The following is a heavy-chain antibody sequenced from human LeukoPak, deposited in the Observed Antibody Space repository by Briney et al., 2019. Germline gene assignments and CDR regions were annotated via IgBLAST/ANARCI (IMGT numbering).Heavy chain of an antibody. Sequence: GGSLRLSCAASGFTFSSYTMNWVRQAPGEGLEWVSSISSTSSYIYYADSVKGRFTISRDNAKNSLYLQMNSLRPEDTAVYYCALDYYYYNGMDFWGQGTTVTVSS. CDR1: GFTFSSYT. J-gene: IGHJ6*02. CDR3: ALDYYYYNGMDF. CDR2: ISSTSSYI. V-gene: IGHV3-21*01.